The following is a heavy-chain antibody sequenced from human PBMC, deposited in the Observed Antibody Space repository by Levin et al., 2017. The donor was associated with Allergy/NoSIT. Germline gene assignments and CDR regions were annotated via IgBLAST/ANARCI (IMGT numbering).Heavy chain of an antibody. CDR1: GGSTRLGGYY. V-gene: IGHV4-31*03. J-gene: IGHJ4*02. CDR2: IYYSGET. CDR3: VRAQTGYVSPFDF. Sequence: SETLSLTCSVSGGSTRLGGYYWGWIRQHPVKGLEWLGYIYYSGETFYNPSVESRLVISHDSSENQFSLKLTSLTAADTAVYYCVRAQTGYVSPFDFWGPGTLVTVSS. D-gene: IGHD3-9*01.